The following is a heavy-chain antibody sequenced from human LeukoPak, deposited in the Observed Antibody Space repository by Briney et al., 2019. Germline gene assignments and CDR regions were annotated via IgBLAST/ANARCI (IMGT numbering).Heavy chain of an antibody. Sequence: PGGSLRLSCAASGFTFSSYAMSWVRQAPGKGLEWVSAISGSGGSTYYADSVKGRFTISRDNSKNTLYLQMNSLRAEDTAVYYCAKYRGSEYDSSGYSAFDIWGQGTMVTVSS. J-gene: IGHJ3*02. D-gene: IGHD3-22*01. CDR2: ISGSGGST. CDR1: GFTFSSYA. CDR3: AKYRGSEYDSSGYSAFDI. V-gene: IGHV3-23*01.